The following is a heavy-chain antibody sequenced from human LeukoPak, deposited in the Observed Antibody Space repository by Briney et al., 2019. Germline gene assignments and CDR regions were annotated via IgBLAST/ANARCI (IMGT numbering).Heavy chain of an antibody. J-gene: IGHJ6*02. CDR3: ARAPPCYYGMDV. V-gene: IGHV4-59*01. CDR1: GGSISSYY. Sequence: SETLSLTCTVSGGSISSYYWSWIRQPPGKGLEWIGYISYKGSTNYNPSLKSRVTISVDTSKNQFSLKLISVTSADTAVYYCARAPPCYYGMDVWGQGTTVTVSS. CDR2: ISYKGST.